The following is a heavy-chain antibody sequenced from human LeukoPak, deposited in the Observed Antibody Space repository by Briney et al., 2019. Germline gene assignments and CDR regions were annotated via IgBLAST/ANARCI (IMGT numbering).Heavy chain of an antibody. J-gene: IGHJ4*02. Sequence: SETLSLTCTVSGGSISSYYWSWIRQPPGKGLEWIGYIYYSGSTNYNPSLKSRVTISVDTSKNQFSLKLSSVTAADTAVYYCASSTRSYYGSGSNFDYWGQGTLVTVSS. CDR3: ASSTRSYYGSGSNFDY. D-gene: IGHD3-10*01. CDR1: GGSISSYY. V-gene: IGHV4-59*01. CDR2: IYYSGST.